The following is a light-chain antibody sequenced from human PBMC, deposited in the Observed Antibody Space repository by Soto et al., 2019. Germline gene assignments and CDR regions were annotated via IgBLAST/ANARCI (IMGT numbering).Light chain of an antibody. CDR3: NSYTTSISLYV. J-gene: IGLJ1*01. Sequence: QSVLTQPASVSGSPGQSITISCTGTSSDIGGYDHVSWYQQHPGKAPKLMIYDVSVRPSGASDRFSGSKSANTASLTISGLQAEDEADYYCNSYTTSISLYVFGPGTKVTVL. V-gene: IGLV2-14*01. CDR1: SSDIGGYDH. CDR2: DVS.